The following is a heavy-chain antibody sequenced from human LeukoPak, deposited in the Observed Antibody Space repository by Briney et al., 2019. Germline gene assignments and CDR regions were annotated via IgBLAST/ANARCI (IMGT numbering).Heavy chain of an antibody. CDR2: INPTGEST. Sequence: GASVKVSCKASGYTFTNYYVHWVRQAPGQGLEWMGMINPTGESTTHAQMFQGRLTVTRDTSTSTVYMELSSLKSEDTAVYYCTSPAGSTPHYFDYWGQGSLLTVSS. CDR3: TSPAGSTPHYFDY. J-gene: IGHJ4*02. CDR1: GYTFTNYY. V-gene: IGHV1-46*01. D-gene: IGHD6-25*01.